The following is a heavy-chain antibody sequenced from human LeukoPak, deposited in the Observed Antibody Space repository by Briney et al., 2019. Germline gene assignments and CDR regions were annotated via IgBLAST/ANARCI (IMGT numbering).Heavy chain of an antibody. Sequence: PGGSLRLSCAASGFTFSSYAMSWVRQAPGKGLEWVSAISGGGGSTYYADSVKGRFTISRDNSRDTLHLQMNSLRAEDTAVYYCAKGYYDYVWGSYYFDYWGQGTLVTVSS. CDR1: GFTFSSYA. J-gene: IGHJ4*02. V-gene: IGHV3-23*01. CDR3: AKGYYDYVWGSYYFDY. CDR2: ISGGGGST. D-gene: IGHD3-16*01.